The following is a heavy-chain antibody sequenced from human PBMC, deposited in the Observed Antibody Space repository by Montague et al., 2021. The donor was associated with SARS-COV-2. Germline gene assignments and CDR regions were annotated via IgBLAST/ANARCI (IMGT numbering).Heavy chain of an antibody. V-gene: IGHV4-34*01. J-gene: IGHJ6*02. CDR1: GGSLSGYY. Sequence: SETLSLTCTVYGGSLSGYYWSWIRQPPEKGLEWIGEINHNANTKYNPSLKSPVTTSIDTSKNQFSLKMTSVTAADTATYYCASGIYPSGSYYNRYCYGLNIWGPGTTVIVSS. D-gene: IGHD3-10*01. CDR2: INHNANT. CDR3: ASGIYPSGSYYNRYCYGLNI.